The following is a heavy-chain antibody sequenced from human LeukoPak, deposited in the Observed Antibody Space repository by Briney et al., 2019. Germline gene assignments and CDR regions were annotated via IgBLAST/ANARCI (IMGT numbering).Heavy chain of an antibody. D-gene: IGHD3-22*01. CDR3: AREAYYYDSSGYYGTFDY. CDR1: GFTFDDYA. Sequence: PGGSLRLSCAASGFTFDDYAMHWVRQAPGKGLEWVSGISWNSGSIGYADSVKGRFTISRDNAKNTLYLQMNSLRAEDTAVYYCAREAYYYDSSGYYGTFDYWGQGTLVTVSS. J-gene: IGHJ4*02. CDR2: ISWNSGSI. V-gene: IGHV3-9*01.